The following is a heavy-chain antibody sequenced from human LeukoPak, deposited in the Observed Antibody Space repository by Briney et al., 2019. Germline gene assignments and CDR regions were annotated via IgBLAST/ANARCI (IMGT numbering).Heavy chain of an antibody. CDR3: ARAGAMVRGVIITLADY. Sequence: GESLKISCEGSGYNFPSYWIGWVRQMPGKGLEWMGIIYPGDSDTRYSPSFQGQVTISADKSISTAYLQWSSLKASDTAMYYCARAGAMVRGVIITLADYWGQGTLVTVSS. CDR2: IYPGDSDT. D-gene: IGHD3-10*01. CDR1: GYNFPSYW. V-gene: IGHV5-51*01. J-gene: IGHJ4*02.